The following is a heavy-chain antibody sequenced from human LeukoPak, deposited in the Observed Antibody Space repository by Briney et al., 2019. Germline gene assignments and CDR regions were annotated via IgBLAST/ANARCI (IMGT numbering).Heavy chain of an antibody. CDR1: GYTLTELS. CDR2: FDPEDGET. D-gene: IGHD4-17*01. Sequence: ASVKVSCKVPGYTLTELSMHWVRQAPGKGLEWMGGFDPEDGETIYAQKFQGRVTMTEDTSTDTAYMELSSLRSEDTAVYYCATLTYGDYGVDYWGQGTLVTVSS. CDR3: ATLTYGDYGVDY. J-gene: IGHJ4*02. V-gene: IGHV1-24*01.